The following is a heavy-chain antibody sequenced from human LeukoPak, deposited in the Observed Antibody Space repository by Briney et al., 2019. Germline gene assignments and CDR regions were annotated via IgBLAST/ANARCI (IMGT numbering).Heavy chain of an antibody. CDR1: GFTFSSYW. CDR3: AKEQFTLPYFDY. Sequence: GGSLRLSCAASGFTFSSYWMSWVRQAPGKGLEWVANIKQDGSEKYYVDSVKGRFTISRDNSKTTLYLQMNSLRAEDTAVYYCAKEQFTLPYFDYWGQGTLVTVSS. CDR2: IKQDGSEK. D-gene: IGHD2-15*01. J-gene: IGHJ4*02. V-gene: IGHV3-7*03.